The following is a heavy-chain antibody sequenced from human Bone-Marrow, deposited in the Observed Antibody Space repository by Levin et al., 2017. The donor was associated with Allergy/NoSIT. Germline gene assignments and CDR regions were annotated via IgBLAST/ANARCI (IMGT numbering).Heavy chain of an antibody. J-gene: IGHJ6*02. D-gene: IGHD2-2*01. CDR2: ISGSGGST. CDR3: AAYCVSSSCYGYYYGMDV. CDR1: GFTFSSYS. Sequence: PGGSLRLSCAASGFTFSSYSMSWVRQAPGKGLEWVSAISGSGGSTYYADSVKGRFTISRDNSKNTLYLQMNSLRAEDTAVYYCAAYCVSSSCYGYYYGMDVWGQGTTVTVSS. V-gene: IGHV3-23*01.